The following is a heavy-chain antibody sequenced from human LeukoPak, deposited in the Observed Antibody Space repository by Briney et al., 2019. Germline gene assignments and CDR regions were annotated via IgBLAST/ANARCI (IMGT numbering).Heavy chain of an antibody. V-gene: IGHV4-4*02. CDR1: GGSISSNNW. Sequence: SETLSLTCAVSGGSISSNNWWGWVRQPPGKGLEWIGEINHSGSTNYNPSLKSRVTISVDTSKNQFSLKLSSVTAADTAVYYCATSYYDILTGYSLDAFDIWGQGTMVTVSS. J-gene: IGHJ3*02. CDR3: ATSYYDILTGYSLDAFDI. D-gene: IGHD3-9*01. CDR2: INHSGST.